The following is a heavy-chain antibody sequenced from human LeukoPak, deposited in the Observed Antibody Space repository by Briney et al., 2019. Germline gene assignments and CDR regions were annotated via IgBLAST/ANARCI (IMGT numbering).Heavy chain of an antibody. CDR2: ISAYNGNT. V-gene: IGHV1-18*01. D-gene: IGHD3-10*01. CDR3: ARGGSGSYPERRTASFDY. CDR1: GYTFTSYG. Sequence: GASVKVSCKASGYTFTSYGISWVRQAPGQGLEWMGWISAYNGNTNYAQKLQGRVTMTTDTSTSTAYMELRSLRSDDTAVYYCARGGSGSYPERRTASFDYWGQGTLVTVSS. J-gene: IGHJ4*02.